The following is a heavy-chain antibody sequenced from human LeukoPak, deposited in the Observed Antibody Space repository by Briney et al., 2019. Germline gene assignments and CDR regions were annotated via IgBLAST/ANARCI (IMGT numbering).Heavy chain of an antibody. Sequence: ASVKVSCKASGGTFSSYAISWVRQAPGQGLEWVGRIIPILGIANYAQKFQGRVTITADKSTSTAYMELSSLRSEDTAVYYCARDDYGSGSYYNGDPGDYWGQGTLVTVSS. J-gene: IGHJ4*02. CDR1: GGTFSSYA. V-gene: IGHV1-69*04. CDR2: IIPILGIA. CDR3: ARDDYGSGSYYNGDPGDY. D-gene: IGHD3-10*01.